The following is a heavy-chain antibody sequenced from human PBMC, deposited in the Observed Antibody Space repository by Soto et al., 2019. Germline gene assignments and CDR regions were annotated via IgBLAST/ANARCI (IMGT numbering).Heavy chain of an antibody. V-gene: IGHV1-2*04. CDR1: GYTFTGYY. D-gene: IGHD3-10*01. CDR2: INPNSGGT. J-gene: IGHJ6*02. Sequence: ASVKVSFKASGYTFTGYYMHWVRQAPGQGLEWMGWINPNSGGTNYAQKFRGWVTMTRDTSISTAYMELSRLRSDDTAVYYCARDLITGTGNYGMDVWGQGTTVTVSS. CDR3: ARDLITGTGNYGMDV.